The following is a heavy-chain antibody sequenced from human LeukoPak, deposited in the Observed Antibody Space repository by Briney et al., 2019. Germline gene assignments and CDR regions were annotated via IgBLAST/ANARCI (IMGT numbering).Heavy chain of an antibody. CDR2: ISYDGSNK. D-gene: IGHD3-9*01. CDR3: AREHGHYDILTGLH. J-gene: IGHJ4*02. CDR1: GFTFSSYA. Sequence: GRSLRLSCAASGFTFSSYAMHWVRQAPGKGLEWVAVISYDGSNKYYADSVKGRFTISRDNSKNTLYLQMNSLRAEDTAVYYCAREHGHYDILTGLHRGQGTLVTVSS. V-gene: IGHV3-30*04.